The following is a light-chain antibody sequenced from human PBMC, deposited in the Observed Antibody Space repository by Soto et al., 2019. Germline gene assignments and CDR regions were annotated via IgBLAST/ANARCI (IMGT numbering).Light chain of an antibody. J-gene: IGKJ4*01. CDR2: TVS. CDR1: QDIRSS. Sequence: DIQLTQSPSFLSASVGDRLTITCRASQDIRSSLAWYQQKPGKAPNLLIYTVSTLQSGVPSRFSGSRSGTEFTLSISSLQPEDFATYYCQQFNSSPFTFGGATTVEI. V-gene: IGKV1-9*01. CDR3: QQFNSSPFT.